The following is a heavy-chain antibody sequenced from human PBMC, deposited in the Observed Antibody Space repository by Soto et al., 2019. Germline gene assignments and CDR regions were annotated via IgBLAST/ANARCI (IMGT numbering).Heavy chain of an antibody. J-gene: IGHJ4*01. V-gene: IGHV3-48*01. D-gene: IGHD3-22*01. Sequence: GGSLRLSCAASGFTFTPYSMNWVRQAPGKGLEWLSYISGDSSTIYYADSVKGRFTISRDNARKSLYLQMNSLRAEDTAVYCARDQGGTYDNGGYYQSFLESWGHGTLVTVSS. CDR1: GFTFTPYS. CDR3: ARDQGGTYDNGGYYQSFLES. CDR2: ISGDSSTI.